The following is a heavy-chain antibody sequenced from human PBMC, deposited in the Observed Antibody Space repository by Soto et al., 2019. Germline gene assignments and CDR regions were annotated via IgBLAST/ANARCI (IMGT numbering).Heavy chain of an antibody. V-gene: IGHV3-23*01. CDR3: AKESPLPRFLEWSTNGDAFDI. J-gene: IGHJ3*02. CDR2: ISGSGGST. Sequence: GGSLRLSCAASGFTFSSYAMSWVRQAPGKGLEWVSAISGSGGSTYYADSVKGRFTISRDNSKNTLYLQMNSLRAEDTAVYYCAKESPLPRFLEWSTNGDAFDIWGQGTMVTVSS. D-gene: IGHD3-3*01. CDR1: GFTFSSYA.